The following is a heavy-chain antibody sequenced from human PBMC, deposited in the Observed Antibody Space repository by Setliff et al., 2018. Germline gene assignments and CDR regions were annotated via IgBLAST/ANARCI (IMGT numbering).Heavy chain of an antibody. V-gene: IGHV1-69*05. Sequence: SVKVSCQASGGSFRNSGSGWVRQAPGQGLEWIGGIVPIYGPAKYARKFQGRVEITTDESTNTAYMELSSLTSDDTATYYCAKASVWVVDANCGSFDVWGQGTVVTVSS. CDR2: IVPIYGPA. CDR1: GGSFRNSG. D-gene: IGHD2-15*01. J-gene: IGHJ3*01. CDR3: AKASVWVVDANCGSFDV.